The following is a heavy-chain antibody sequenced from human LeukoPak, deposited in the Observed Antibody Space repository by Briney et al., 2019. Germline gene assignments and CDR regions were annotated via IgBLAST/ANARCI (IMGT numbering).Heavy chain of an antibody. CDR1: GFTFSSYG. Sequence: GRSLRLSCAASGFTFSSYGVHWVRQAPGKGLEWVAVIWYDGSNKYYADSVKGRFTISRDNSKNTLYLQMNSLRAEDTAVYYCASDFSGSYGTDYWGQGTLVTVSS. J-gene: IGHJ4*02. CDR3: ASDFSGSYGTDY. D-gene: IGHD1-26*01. CDR2: IWYDGSNK. V-gene: IGHV3-33*01.